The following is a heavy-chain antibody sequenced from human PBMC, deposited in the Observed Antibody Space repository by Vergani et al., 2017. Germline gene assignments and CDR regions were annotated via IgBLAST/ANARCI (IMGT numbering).Heavy chain of an antibody. D-gene: IGHD6-13*01. CDR2: IKQDGSEK. V-gene: IGHV3-7*01. CDR1: GFTFSSCW. CDR3: ARDVAASGRYYYYYGMDV. J-gene: IGHJ6*02. Sequence: EVQLVESGGGLVQPGGSLRLSCAASGFTFSSCWMSWVRQAPGKGLEWVANIKQDGSEKYYVDSVKGRFTISRDNAKNSLYLQMNSLRAEDTAVYYCARDVAASGRYYYYYGMDVWGQGTTVTVSS.